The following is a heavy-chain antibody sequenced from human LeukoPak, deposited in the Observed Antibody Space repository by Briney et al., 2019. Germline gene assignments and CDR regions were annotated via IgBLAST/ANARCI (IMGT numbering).Heavy chain of an antibody. J-gene: IGHJ5*02. CDR2: INSNSGGI. D-gene: IGHD3-22*01. CDR1: GYTFTEYY. Sequence: ASVQVSRKASGYTFTEYYIHWVPQAPGRGLESMGWINSNSGGINYAQKFQGRVTMTRDTSINTAYMELSSLTSDDTAVYYCARGHNRGYSTSLDPWGQGTLVTVSS. V-gene: IGHV1-2*02. CDR3: ARGHNRGYSTSLDP.